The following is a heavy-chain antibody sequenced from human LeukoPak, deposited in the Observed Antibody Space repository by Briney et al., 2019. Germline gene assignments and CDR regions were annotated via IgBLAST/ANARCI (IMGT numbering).Heavy chain of an antibody. CDR1: GFTFSGSA. CDR3: TRRYEVDTATDFDY. Sequence: GGSLKLSCAASGFTFSGSAMHWVRQASGKGLEWVGRIRSKANSYATAYAASVKGRFTISRDDSKDTAYLQMNSLKTEDTAVYYCTRRYEVDTATDFDYWGQGTLVTVSS. V-gene: IGHV3-73*01. CDR2: IRSKANSYAT. D-gene: IGHD5-18*01. J-gene: IGHJ4*02.